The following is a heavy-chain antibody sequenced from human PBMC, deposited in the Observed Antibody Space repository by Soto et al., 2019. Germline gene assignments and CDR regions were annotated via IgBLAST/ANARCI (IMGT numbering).Heavy chain of an antibody. CDR1: GDTISTGGYT. V-gene: IGHV4-61*08. CDR2: TYHSGST. CDR3: ARSGSGWLDY. Sequence: SETLSLTCDVSGDTISTGGYTWAWIRQPPGKGLEWIGHTYHSGSTNYNPSLKSRVTISVDTSKNQFSLKLSSVTAADTAVYYCARSGSGWLDYWGQGTLVTVSS. J-gene: IGHJ4*02. D-gene: IGHD6-19*01.